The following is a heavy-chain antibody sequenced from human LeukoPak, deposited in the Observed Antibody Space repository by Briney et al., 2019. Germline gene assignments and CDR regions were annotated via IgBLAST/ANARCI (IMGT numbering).Heavy chain of an antibody. J-gene: IGHJ4*02. CDR1: GYTFTGYY. CDR3: ARLSGSYLGGFYY. Sequence: RASVKVSCKASGYTFTGYYMHWVRQAPGQGLEWMGWINPNSGGTNYAQKFQGRVTMTRDTSISTAYMELSRLRSDDTAVYYCARLSGSYLGGFYYWGQGTLVTVSS. CDR2: INPNSGGT. V-gene: IGHV1-2*02. D-gene: IGHD1-26*01.